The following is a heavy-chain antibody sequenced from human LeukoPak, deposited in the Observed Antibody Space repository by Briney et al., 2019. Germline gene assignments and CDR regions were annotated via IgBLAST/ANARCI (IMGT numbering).Heavy chain of an antibody. V-gene: IGHV4-39*01. J-gene: IGHJ4*02. D-gene: IGHD1-26*01. CDR1: GGSISSSYYY. CDR3: AKRSTKASGFDF. Sequence: SEGLSLTCTVSGGSISSSYYYWTWLRQPPGGGLGWIGCIYDIGKTYYNPSLRGRVTISLDTPKDQFSLHLSSVTAADTAVYYCAKRSTKASGFDFWGQGTLVTVST. CDR2: IYDIGKT.